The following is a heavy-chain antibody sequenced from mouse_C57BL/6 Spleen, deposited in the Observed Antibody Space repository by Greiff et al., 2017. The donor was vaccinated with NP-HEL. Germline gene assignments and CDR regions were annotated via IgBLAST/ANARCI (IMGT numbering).Heavy chain of an antibody. CDR3: ARKGFTTVVATGYFDV. CDR2: ISYDGSN. V-gene: IGHV3-6*01. Sequence: ESGPGLVKPSQSLSLTCSVTGYSINSGYYWNWIRQFPGNKLEWMGYISYDGSNNYNPSLKNRISITRDTSKNQFFLKLNSVTTEDTATYYCARKGFTTVVATGYFDVWGTGTTVTVSS. D-gene: IGHD1-1*01. CDR1: GYSINSGYY. J-gene: IGHJ1*03.